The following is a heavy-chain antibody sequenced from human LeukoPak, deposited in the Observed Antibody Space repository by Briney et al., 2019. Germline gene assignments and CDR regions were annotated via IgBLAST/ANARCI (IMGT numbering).Heavy chain of an antibody. CDR2: IYYSGST. CDR1: GGSISSGGYY. V-gene: IGHV4-31*03. J-gene: IGHJ4*02. Sequence: PSETLSLTCTVSGGSISSGGYYWSWIRQHPGKGLEWIGYIYYSGSTYYNPSLESRVTISVDTSKNQFSLKLSSVTAADTAVYYCARGPPHLPGNIGYSYGLFDYWGQGTLVTVSS. CDR3: ARGPPHLPGNIGYSYGLFDY. D-gene: IGHD5-18*01.